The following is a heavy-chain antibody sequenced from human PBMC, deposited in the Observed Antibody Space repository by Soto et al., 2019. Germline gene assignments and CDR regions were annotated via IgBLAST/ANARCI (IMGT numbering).Heavy chain of an antibody. CDR1: GFTFSSYA. J-gene: IGHJ4*02. D-gene: IGHD3-22*01. Sequence: PGGSLRLSCAASGFTFSSYAMSWFRQAPGKGLEWVSAISGGGGTTYYADSVKGRFTISRDNSKNTLYLQMNSLRAEDTAVYYCAKDDLAYYYDSSGYYHDYWGQGTLVTVYS. V-gene: IGHV3-23*01. CDR3: AKDDLAYYYDSSGYYHDY. CDR2: ISGGGGTT.